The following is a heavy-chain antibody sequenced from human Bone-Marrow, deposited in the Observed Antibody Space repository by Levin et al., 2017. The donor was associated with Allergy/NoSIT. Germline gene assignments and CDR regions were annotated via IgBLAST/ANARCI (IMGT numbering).Heavy chain of an antibody. D-gene: IGHD2-2*01. Sequence: ASVKVSCKASGGTFSSYAISWVRQAPGQGLEWMGGIIPIFGTANYAQKFQGRVTITADESTSTAYMELSSLRSEDTAVYYCARGHEPWGFDCISTSCYYGYFDYWGQGTLVTVSS. V-gene: IGHV1-69*13. CDR1: GGTFSSYA. CDR2: IIPIFGTA. J-gene: IGHJ4*02. CDR3: ARGHEPWGFDCISTSCYYGYFDY.